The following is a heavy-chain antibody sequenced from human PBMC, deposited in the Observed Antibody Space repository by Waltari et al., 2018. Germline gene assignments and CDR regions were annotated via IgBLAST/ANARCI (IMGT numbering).Heavy chain of an antibody. V-gene: IGHV3-23*01. J-gene: IGHJ4*02. CDR3: AKDIAPAGTRYFDY. D-gene: IGHD6-13*01. CDR2: IGGSGSST. CDR1: GLTLSRYT. Sequence: EVQLLESGGGLVQPGGSLRLSCVASGLTLSRYTMSWVRQAPGKGLAWVSSIGGSGSSTYYAASVKGRFTISRDNSKDTLYLQINSLRAEDTAVYYCAKDIAPAGTRYFDYWGQGTLVTVSS.